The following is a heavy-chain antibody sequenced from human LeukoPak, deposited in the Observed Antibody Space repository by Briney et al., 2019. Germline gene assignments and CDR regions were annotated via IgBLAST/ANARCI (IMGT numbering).Heavy chain of an antibody. Sequence: SETLSLTCAVYGGSFSGYYWSWVRQPPGKGLEWIGEINHVGNPNYNPSLKSRVTISIDTSKNQVSLILSSVTAADTAVYYCARDAPLGFSYGMDVWGLGTTVTVSS. CDR3: ARDAPLGFSYGMDV. V-gene: IGHV4-34*01. CDR2: INHVGNP. CDR1: GGSFSGYY. D-gene: IGHD2/OR15-2a*01. J-gene: IGHJ6*02.